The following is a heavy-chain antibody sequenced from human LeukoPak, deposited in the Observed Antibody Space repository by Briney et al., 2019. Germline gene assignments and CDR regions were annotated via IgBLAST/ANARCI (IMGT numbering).Heavy chain of an antibody. V-gene: IGHV4-59*01. D-gene: IGHD3-22*01. CDR3: ARLYYDSSGHY. CDR2: IYYSGST. CDR1: GGSISSYY. J-gene: IGHJ4*02. Sequence: PSETLSLTCTVSGGSISSYYWSWTRQPPGKGLEWIGYIYYSGSTNYNPSLKSRVTISVDTSKNQFSLKLSSVTAADTAVYYCARLYYDSSGHYWGQGTLVTLSS.